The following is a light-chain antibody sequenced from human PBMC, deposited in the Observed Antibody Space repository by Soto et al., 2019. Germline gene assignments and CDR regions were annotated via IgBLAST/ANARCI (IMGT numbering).Light chain of an antibody. CDR3: QQYGSSPQT. CDR1: QSVSSSY. V-gene: IGKV3-20*01. J-gene: IGKJ1*01. CDR2: GAS. Sequence: EIVLTQSPGTLSLSPGERATLSCRTSQSVSSSYLAWYQQKPGQAPRLLIYGASSRATDIPDRFSGSGSGTDFTLTISRLEPEDFAVYYCQQYGSSPQTFGQGTKWIS.